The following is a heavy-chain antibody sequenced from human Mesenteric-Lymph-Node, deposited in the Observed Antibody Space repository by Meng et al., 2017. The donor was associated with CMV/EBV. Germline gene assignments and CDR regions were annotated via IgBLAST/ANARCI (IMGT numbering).Heavy chain of an antibody. Sequence: GESLKISCAASGFTSSNYAMRWVRQAPGKGLEWVSVIRGGGSSTEYADSVRGRFTISRDNSKNILSLQMNSLRAEDTAVYYCAKGAGAGMDVWGQGTTVTVSS. CDR3: AKGAGAGMDV. J-gene: IGHJ6*02. CDR2: IRGGGSST. CDR1: GFTSSNYA. D-gene: IGHD3-10*01. V-gene: IGHV3-23*01.